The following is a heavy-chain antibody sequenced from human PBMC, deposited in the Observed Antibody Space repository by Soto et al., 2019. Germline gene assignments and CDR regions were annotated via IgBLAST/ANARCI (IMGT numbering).Heavy chain of an antibody. Sequence: QVQLVESGGGVVQPWRSLRLSCAASGFTFSSYGMHWVRQAPGKGLEWVAVIWYDGSNKYYADSVKGRFTISRDNSKNTLYLQMSSLRAEDTAVYYCARVSRSGYYPKYWGQGTLVTVSS. CDR1: GFTFSSYG. D-gene: IGHD3-3*01. V-gene: IGHV3-33*01. CDR3: ARVSRSGYYPKY. CDR2: IWYDGSNK. J-gene: IGHJ4*02.